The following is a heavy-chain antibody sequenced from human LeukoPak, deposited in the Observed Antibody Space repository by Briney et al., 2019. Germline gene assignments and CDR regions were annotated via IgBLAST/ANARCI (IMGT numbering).Heavy chain of an antibody. V-gene: IGHV4-34*01. CDR3: ARGLYSSSSLDY. CDR2: INHSGST. D-gene: IGHD6-6*01. CDR1: GGSFSGYY. Sequence: PSETLSLTCAVYGGSFSGYYWSWIRQPPGKGLEWIGEINHSGSTNYNPSLKSRVTISVDTSKNQFSLKLSSVTAADTAVYYCARGLYSSSSLDYWGQGTLVTVSS. J-gene: IGHJ4*02.